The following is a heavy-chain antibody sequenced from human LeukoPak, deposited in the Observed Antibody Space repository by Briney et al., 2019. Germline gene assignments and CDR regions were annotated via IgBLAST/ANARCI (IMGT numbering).Heavy chain of an antibody. CDR2: ISSSSSYT. CDR1: GFTFSDYY. Sequence: GGSLRLSCAASGFTFSDYYMSWIRQAPGKGLEWVSYISSSSSYTNYADSVKGRFTISRDNAKNSLYLQMNSLRAEDTALYYCAKDHGYSYGPFDYWGQGTLVTVSS. J-gene: IGHJ4*02. V-gene: IGHV3-11*05. CDR3: AKDHGYSYGPFDY. D-gene: IGHD5-18*01.